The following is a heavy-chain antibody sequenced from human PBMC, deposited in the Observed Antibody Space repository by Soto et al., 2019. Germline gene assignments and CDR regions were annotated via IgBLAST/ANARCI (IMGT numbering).Heavy chain of an antibody. CDR1: GGSISSGGYY. D-gene: IGHD4-4*01. V-gene: IGHV4-31*03. Sequence: PSETLSLTCTVSGGSISSGGYYGSWILQHPGKGLEWIGYIYYSGSTYYNPSLKSRVTISVDTSKNQLPLKLSSVTAADTAVYYCASAEDYSYPEGFEYWGRGTMVTVSS. CDR2: IYYSGST. CDR3: ASAEDYSYPEGFEY. J-gene: IGHJ4*02.